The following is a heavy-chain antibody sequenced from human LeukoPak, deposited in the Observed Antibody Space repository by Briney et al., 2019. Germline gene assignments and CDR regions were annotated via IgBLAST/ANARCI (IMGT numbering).Heavy chain of an antibody. J-gene: IGHJ6*03. V-gene: IGHV4-34*01. D-gene: IGHD6-13*01. CDR3: ASLTSPGYSSSWYHPGAYYYYYMDV. CDR1: GGSFSGYY. Sequence: RTSETLSLTCAVYGGSFSGYYWSWIRQPPGKGLEWIGEINHSGSTNYNPSLKSRVTISVDTSKNQFSLKLSSVTAADTAVYYCASLTSPGYSSSWYHPGAYYYYYMDVWGKGTTVTVSS. CDR2: INHSGST.